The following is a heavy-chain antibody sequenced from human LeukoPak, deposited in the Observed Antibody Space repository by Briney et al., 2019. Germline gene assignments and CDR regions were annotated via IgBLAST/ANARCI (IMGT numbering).Heavy chain of an antibody. D-gene: IGHD4-17*01. V-gene: IGHV3-48*04. Sequence: PGGSLRLSCAASGFTFSSYSMNWVRQAPGKGLEWVSYISSSSSTIYYADSVKGRFTISRDNAKNSLYLQMNSLRAEDTAVYYCARDNSYGDYDYYFDYWGQGTLVTVSS. CDR3: ARDNSYGDYDYYFDY. CDR1: GFTFSSYS. CDR2: ISSSSSTI. J-gene: IGHJ4*02.